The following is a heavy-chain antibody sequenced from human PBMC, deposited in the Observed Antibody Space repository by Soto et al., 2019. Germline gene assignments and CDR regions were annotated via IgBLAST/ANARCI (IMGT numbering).Heavy chain of an antibody. Sequence: GESLKISCKTSGYQFAIHWIAWVRQMPGKGLEWMGAIYPDQSDTRYSPSFQGQVTISVDKSTDTAYLQWGSLKASDTAVYYCARPEGRYFYDGRGYFSHWGQGTLVTVSS. CDR1: GYQFAIHW. J-gene: IGHJ4*02. V-gene: IGHV5-51*01. D-gene: IGHD3-22*01. CDR3: ARPEGRYFYDGRGYFSH. CDR2: IYPDQSDT.